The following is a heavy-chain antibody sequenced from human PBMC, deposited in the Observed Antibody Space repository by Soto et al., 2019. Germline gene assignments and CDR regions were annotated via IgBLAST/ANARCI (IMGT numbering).Heavy chain of an antibody. J-gene: IGHJ4*02. V-gene: IGHV3-74*01. D-gene: IGHD6-19*01. CDR1: DFTFSNYW. CDR2: IKSDGSST. CDR3: ARSPSSGWYYFDY. Sequence: EVQLVESGGGVVQPGGSLRLSCAASDFTFSNYWMYWVRQAPGKGLVWVSRIKSDGSSTSYADSVEGRFTISRDNAKNTRYLQMNSLRGEDTAVYYCARSPSSGWYYFDYWGQGALVTVSS.